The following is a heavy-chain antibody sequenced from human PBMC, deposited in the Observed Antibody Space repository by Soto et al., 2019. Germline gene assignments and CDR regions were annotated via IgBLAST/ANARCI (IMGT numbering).Heavy chain of an antibody. CDR3: AREIDGYYGMDV. Sequence: QVQLVQSGAEVKKPGSSVKVSCKASGGTFSTDSISWVRQAPGQGLEWMGGIIPMFGTANNAQKCQGRVTITADESTSTAHMELSSLRSEDTAVYFCAREIDGYYGMDVWGQGTTVTVAS. V-gene: IGHV1-69*12. CDR2: IIPMFGTA. CDR1: GGTFSTDS. J-gene: IGHJ6*02.